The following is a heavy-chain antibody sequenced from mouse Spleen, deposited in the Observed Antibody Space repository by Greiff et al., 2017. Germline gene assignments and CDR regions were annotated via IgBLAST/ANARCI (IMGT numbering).Heavy chain of an antibody. J-gene: IGHJ3*01. D-gene: IGHD2-14*01. Sequence: DVKLQESGPGLVKPSQSLSLTCSVTGYSITSGYYWNWIRQFPGNKLEWMGYISYDGSNNYNPSLKNRISITRDTSKNQFFLKLNSVTTEDTATYYCASYRYDGFAYWGQGTLVTVSA. CDR3: ASYRYDGFAY. CDR1: GYSITSGYY. CDR2: ISYDGSN. V-gene: IGHV3-6*01.